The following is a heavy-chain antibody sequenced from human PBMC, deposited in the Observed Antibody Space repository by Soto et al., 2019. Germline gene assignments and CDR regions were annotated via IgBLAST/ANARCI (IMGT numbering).Heavy chain of an antibody. V-gene: IGHV3-49*03. D-gene: IGHD6-13*01. CDR2: IRSKAYGGTT. Sequence: GGSLRLSCTASGFTFGDYAMSWFRQAPGKGLEWVGFIRSKAYGGTTEYAASVKGRFTISRDDSKSIAHLQMNSLKTEDTAVYYCTRDSNSSSWLYWGQGTLVTVSS. CDR1: GFTFGDYA. J-gene: IGHJ4*02. CDR3: TRDSNSSSWLY.